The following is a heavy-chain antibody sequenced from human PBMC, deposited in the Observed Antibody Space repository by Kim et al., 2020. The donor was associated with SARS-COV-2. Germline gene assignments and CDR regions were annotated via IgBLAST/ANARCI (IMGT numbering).Heavy chain of an antibody. D-gene: IGHD3-10*01. V-gene: IGHV4-34*01. CDR3: ARCVPNRFTMVRGVTLFDY. Sequence: KSRVTISVDTSKNQLSLKLSSVTAADTAVYYCARCVPNRFTMVRGVTLFDYWGQGTLVTVSS. J-gene: IGHJ4*02.